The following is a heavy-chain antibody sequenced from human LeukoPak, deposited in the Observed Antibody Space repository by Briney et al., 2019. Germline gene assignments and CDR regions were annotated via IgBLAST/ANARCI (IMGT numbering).Heavy chain of an antibody. Sequence: ASVKVSCKAAGYIFTTSAIYWVRQAPGQRPEWMGWINAGNGNTKYSQKFQDRVSLTRDTSASAAYMELSRLTPEDTAVYCCTTSVSEGDEDGILTGFNYWGQGTLVTVSS. CDR1: GYIFTTSA. CDR3: TTSVSEGDEDGILTGFNY. J-gene: IGHJ4*02. V-gene: IGHV1-3*01. D-gene: IGHD3-9*01. CDR2: INAGNGNT.